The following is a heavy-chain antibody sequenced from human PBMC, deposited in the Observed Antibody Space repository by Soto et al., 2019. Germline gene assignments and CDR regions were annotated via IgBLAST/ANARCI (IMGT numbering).Heavy chain of an antibody. J-gene: IGHJ4*02. Sequence: PGGSLRLSCAASGFTFSSYGMHWVRQAPGKGLEWVAVIWYDGSNKYYADSVKGRFTISRDNSKNTLYLQMNSLRAEDTAVYYCARDGGSSWYGYFDYWGQGTLVTVS. V-gene: IGHV3-33*01. CDR1: GFTFSSYG. CDR2: IWYDGSNK. CDR3: ARDGGSSWYGYFDY. D-gene: IGHD6-13*01.